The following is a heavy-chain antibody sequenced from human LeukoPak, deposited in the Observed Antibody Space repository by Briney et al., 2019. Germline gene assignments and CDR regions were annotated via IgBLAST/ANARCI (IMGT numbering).Heavy chain of an antibody. CDR3: ARDERYYDFWSGRD. CDR2: ISSSGSAE. J-gene: IGHJ4*02. Sequence: GGSLRLSCAASEFIVSKNYMSWLRQAPGKGLEWVSFISSSGSAEYYADSVKGRFTISRDNAKNLLYLQMSSLTAEDTAVYYCARDERYYDFWSGRDWGQGTLVTVSS. V-gene: IGHV3-11*04. D-gene: IGHD3-3*01. CDR1: EFIVSKNY.